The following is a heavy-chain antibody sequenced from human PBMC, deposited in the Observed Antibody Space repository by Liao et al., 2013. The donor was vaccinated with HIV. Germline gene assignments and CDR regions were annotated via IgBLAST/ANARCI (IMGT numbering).Heavy chain of an antibody. CDR2: IYASGAT. Sequence: QVQLQESGPGLVKPSQALSLTCIVSGDSISRGTHYWNWIRQPAGKGLEWIGRIYASGATNYNPSLQSRVTMSVDTSKNQFSLKLSSVTAADTAVYYCARAYYDFWSGPFDYWGQGTLVTVSS. D-gene: IGHD3-3*01. J-gene: IGHJ4*02. CDR1: GDSISRGTHY. V-gene: IGHV4-61*02. CDR3: ARAYYDFWSGPFDY.